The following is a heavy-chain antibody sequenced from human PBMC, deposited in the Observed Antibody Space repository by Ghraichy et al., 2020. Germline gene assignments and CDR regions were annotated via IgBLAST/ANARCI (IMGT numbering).Heavy chain of an antibody. J-gene: IGHJ4*02. CDR2: IYWSGST. CDR3: ARHRYISPVEEI. CDR1: GDSISYF. Sequence: SQTLSLTCTVSGDSISYFWSWIRQPPGKGLEWIGYIYWSGSTNYNPSLKGRVTISVDTSKNQISLKLSSVTAADTAVYYCARHRYISPVEEIWAQGTLVTVSS. V-gene: IGHV4-59*08. D-gene: IGHD6-19*01.